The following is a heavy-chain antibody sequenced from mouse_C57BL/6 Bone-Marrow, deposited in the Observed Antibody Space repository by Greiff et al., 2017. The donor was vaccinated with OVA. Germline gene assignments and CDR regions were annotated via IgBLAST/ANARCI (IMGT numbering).Heavy chain of an antibody. V-gene: IGHV3-6*01. CDR3: ARARGYYAMDY. Sequence: EVKVEESGPGLVKPSQSLSLTCSVTGYSITSGYYWNWIRQFPGNKLEWMGYISYAGSNNYNPSLKNRISITRDTSKNQFFLKLNSVTTEDTATYYCARARGYYAMDYWGQGTSVTVSS. CDR2: ISYAGSN. J-gene: IGHJ4*01. CDR1: GYSITSGYY.